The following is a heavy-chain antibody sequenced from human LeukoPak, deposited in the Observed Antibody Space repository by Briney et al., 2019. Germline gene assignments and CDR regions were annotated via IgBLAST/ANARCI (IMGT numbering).Heavy chain of an antibody. D-gene: IGHD1-14*01. Sequence: ASVKVSCKASGYTFTDYYMHWVRQAPGQGLEWMGWINPNSGGTNYAQKFQGRVTMTRDTSTSTAYMELSSLRPDDQAVYYIQVSGAPADGWGQGTLVTVSS. J-gene: IGHJ4*02. CDR1: GYTFTDYY. CDR3: QVSGAPADG. V-gene: IGHV1-2*02. CDR2: INPNSGGT.